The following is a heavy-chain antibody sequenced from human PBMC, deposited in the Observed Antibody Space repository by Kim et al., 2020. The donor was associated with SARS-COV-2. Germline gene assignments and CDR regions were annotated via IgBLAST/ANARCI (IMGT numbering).Heavy chain of an antibody. Sequence: SQTLSLTCAISGDSVSSNNAAWNWIRQSPSRGLEWLGRTYYRSKWFNDYALSVKSRITINPDTSKNHFSLQLSSVTPEDTAVYYCANGGSGLGGMNVWGQDTTVTVSS. J-gene: IGHJ6*02. V-gene: IGHV6-1*01. D-gene: IGHD3-16*01. CDR1: GDSVSSNNAA. CDR2: TYYRSKWFN. CDR3: ANGGSGLGGMNV.